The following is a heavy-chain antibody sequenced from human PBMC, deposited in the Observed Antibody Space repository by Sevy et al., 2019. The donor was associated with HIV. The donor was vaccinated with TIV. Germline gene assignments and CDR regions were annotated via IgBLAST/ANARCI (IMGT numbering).Heavy chain of an antibody. J-gene: IGHJ4*02. Sequence: GKSLKISCKGHGYSFTSHWIGWVRQMPGKGLDWMGIIFPGHSETRYSPSFQGEVTISADKSISTAFLQWSSLKASDTTIYYCARSRSAHFHSSGYYINWGQGTQVTVSS. V-gene: IGHV5-51*01. CDR3: ARSRSAHFHSSGYYIN. CDR1: GYSFTSHW. D-gene: IGHD3-22*01. CDR2: IFPGHSET.